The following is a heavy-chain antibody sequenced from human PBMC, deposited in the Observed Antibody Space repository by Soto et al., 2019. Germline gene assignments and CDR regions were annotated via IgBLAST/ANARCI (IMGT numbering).Heavy chain of an antibody. CDR2: ISYSGRT. J-gene: IGHJ6*02. Sequence: WIWIRQPPGKGLEWIGEISYSGRTNYQSSLKSRVTISADTSKNHFSLKLSSVTTADTAIYYCAREVHYYDSSGYPYHYGMDVWGQGTTVTVSS. D-gene: IGHD3-22*01. CDR3: AREVHYYDSSGYPYHYGMDV. V-gene: IGHV4-61*03.